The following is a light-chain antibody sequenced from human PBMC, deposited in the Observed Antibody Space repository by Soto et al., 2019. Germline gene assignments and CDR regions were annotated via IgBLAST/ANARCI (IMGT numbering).Light chain of an antibody. CDR3: SSYAVTKIFV. Sequence: QSVLIQPPSASGSPGQSVTISCTGTSSDVGGYNYVSWYQQHPGKAPKVIIYEVSKRPXGVPDRFSGSKSGSTAYLTVSGIQAEDEADYYCSSYAVTKIFVFGTGTKVTVL. J-gene: IGLJ1*01. CDR2: EVS. V-gene: IGLV2-8*01. CDR1: SSDVGGYNY.